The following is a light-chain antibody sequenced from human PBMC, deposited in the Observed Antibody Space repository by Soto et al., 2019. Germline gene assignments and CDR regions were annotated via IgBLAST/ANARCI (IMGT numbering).Light chain of an antibody. J-gene: IGLJ2*01. CDR1: SSDIGGYNY. CDR3: SSYAGSNNFVV. CDR2: EVS. V-gene: IGLV2-8*01. Sequence: VLTQPPSASGSPGQSVTISCTGTSSDIGGYNYVSWYQQHPGTAPKLMIYEVSQRPSGVPDRFSGSKSGNTASLTVSGLQAEDEADYYCSSYAGSNNFVVFGGGTKLTVL.